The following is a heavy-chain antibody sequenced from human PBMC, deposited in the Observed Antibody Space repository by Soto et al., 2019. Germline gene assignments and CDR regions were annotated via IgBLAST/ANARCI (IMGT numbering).Heavy chain of an antibody. D-gene: IGHD2-21*02. CDR1: GFSLSSSGVG. CDR3: AQCLGGGNSCYFDY. J-gene: IGHJ4*02. Sequence: QITLKESGPTLVKPTQTLTLTCTFSGFSLSSSGVGVGWIRQPPGKALEWVALIYWNDDKRSRPSLSSRLTIAKDTSKNQVVLTMTNVDTVDTATYYCAQCLGGGNSCYFDYWGQGALVTVSS. CDR2: IYWNDDK. V-gene: IGHV2-5*01.